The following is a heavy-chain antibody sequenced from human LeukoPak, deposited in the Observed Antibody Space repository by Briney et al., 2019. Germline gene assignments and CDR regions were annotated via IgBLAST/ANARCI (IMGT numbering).Heavy chain of an antibody. V-gene: IGHV3-23*01. D-gene: IGHD4-17*01. CDR3: AGDYGDYVQPLDY. CDR2: ITSSGNTT. J-gene: IGHJ4*02. CDR1: GFTFSFYA. Sequence: GGSLRLSCAASGFTFSFYAMSWVRQAPGKGLEWVAGITSSGNTTYYADPVKGRFTISRDNSKNTLYLQMNSLRAEDTAVYYCAGDYGDYVQPLDYWGQGTLVTVSS.